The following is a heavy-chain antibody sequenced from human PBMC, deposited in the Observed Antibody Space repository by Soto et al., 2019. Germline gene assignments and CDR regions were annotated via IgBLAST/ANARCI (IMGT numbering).Heavy chain of an antibody. CDR3: ATSLVTSRARVDY. D-gene: IGHD1-26*01. Sequence: LYLTCTVSGGSIYTGGFYWSWIRQLPGKGLEWLGYIYYTGSTQYTPSLKSRLSISTDTSDNQFSLRLNSVTAADTAVYYCATSLVTSRARVDYWGQGTPVTVSS. CDR2: IYYTGST. V-gene: IGHV4-31*03. CDR1: GGSIYTGGFY. J-gene: IGHJ4*02.